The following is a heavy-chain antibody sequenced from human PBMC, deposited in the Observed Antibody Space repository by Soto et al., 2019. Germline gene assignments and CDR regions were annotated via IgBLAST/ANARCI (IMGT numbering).Heavy chain of an antibody. J-gene: IGHJ6*02. V-gene: IGHV1-46*01. CDR2: INPSGGST. CDR3: ASSHQGYYYGMDV. Sequence: QVQLVQSGAEVKKPGDSVKVSCKASGYTFTSYYMHWVRQAPGQGLEWMGIINPSGGSTSYAQKFQGRVTLTRDTSTSTVYMELSRLRSEDTAVYYCASSHQGYYYGMDVWGQGTTVTVSS. CDR1: GYTFTSYY.